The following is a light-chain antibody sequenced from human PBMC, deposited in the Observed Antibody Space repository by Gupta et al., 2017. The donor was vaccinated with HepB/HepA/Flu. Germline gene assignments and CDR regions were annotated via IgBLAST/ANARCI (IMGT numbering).Light chain of an antibody. Sequence: DIQLTQSPSFLSASVGDRVTITCRASQDINSYLISYQQKPGKAPNLLIYSASTLQGGVPSRFSGSGSGTEFTLTISSLQPEDFATYYCQQFNSYPITFGQGTRLDIK. CDR1: QDINSY. V-gene: IGKV1-9*01. CDR2: SAS. J-gene: IGKJ5*01. CDR3: QQFNSYPIT.